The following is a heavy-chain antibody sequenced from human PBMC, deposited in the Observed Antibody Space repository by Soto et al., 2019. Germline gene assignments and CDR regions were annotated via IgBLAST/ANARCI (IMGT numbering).Heavy chain of an antibody. CDR1: GFTFSSYS. CDR3: AKTIRGGYSSSWYYFAS. Sequence: GGSLRLSCAASGFTFSSYSMNWVRQAPGKGLEWVSYISSSSSTIYYADSVKGRFTISRDNAKNTLYLQINSPRAEDTAVYYCAKTIRGGYSSSWYYFASWGQGTLVTVSS. D-gene: IGHD6-13*01. CDR2: ISSSSSTI. J-gene: IGHJ4*02. V-gene: IGHV3-48*01.